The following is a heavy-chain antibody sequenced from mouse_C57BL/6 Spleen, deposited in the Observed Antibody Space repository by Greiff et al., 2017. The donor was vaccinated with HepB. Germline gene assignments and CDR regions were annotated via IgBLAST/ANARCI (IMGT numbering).Heavy chain of an antibody. CDR2: IYPGSGST. D-gene: IGHD2-4*01. CDR3: ARGGMITTLFDC. V-gene: IGHV1-55*01. J-gene: IGHJ2*01. CDR1: GYTFTSYW. Sequence: QVQLQQPGAELVKPGASVKMSCKASGYTFTSYWITWVKQRPGQGLEWIGDIYPGSGSTNYNEKFKSKATLTVDTSSSTAYMQLSSLTSEDSAVYYCARGGMITTLFDCWGQGTTLTVSS.